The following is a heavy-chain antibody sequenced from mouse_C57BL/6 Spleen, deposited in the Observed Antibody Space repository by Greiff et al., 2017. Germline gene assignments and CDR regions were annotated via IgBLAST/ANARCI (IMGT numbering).Heavy chain of an antibody. CDR3: ARSLYYSNYDAMDY. CDR2: IYPGSGST. Sequence: QVQLQQPGAELVKPGASVKMSCKASGYTFTSYWITWVKQRPGQGLEWIGDIYPGSGSTNYNEKFKSKATLTVDTSSSTAYMQLSSLTSEDSAVYYCARSLYYSNYDAMDYWGQGTSVTVSS. CDR1: GYTFTSYW. D-gene: IGHD2-5*01. V-gene: IGHV1-55*01. J-gene: IGHJ4*01.